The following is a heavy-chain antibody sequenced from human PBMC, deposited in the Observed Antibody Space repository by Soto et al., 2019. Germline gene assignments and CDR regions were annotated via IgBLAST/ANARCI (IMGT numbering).Heavy chain of an antibody. CDR3: ARKDTAMVLGGRQVDSIHFDY. CDR1: GGSFSGYY. V-gene: IGHV4-34*01. Sequence: SETLSLTCAVYGGSFSGYYWSWIRQPPGKGLEWIGEINHSGSTNYNPSLKSRVTISVDTSKNQFSLKLSSVTAADTAVYYCARKDTAMVLGGRQVDSIHFDYWGQGTLVTVSS. J-gene: IGHJ4*02. D-gene: IGHD5-18*01. CDR2: INHSGST.